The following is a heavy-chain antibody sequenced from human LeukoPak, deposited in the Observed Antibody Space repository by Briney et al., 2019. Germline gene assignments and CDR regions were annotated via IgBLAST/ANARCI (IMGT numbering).Heavy chain of an antibody. J-gene: IGHJ4*02. D-gene: IGHD2-2*01. V-gene: IGHV3-20*04. Sequence: GGSLRLPCAVSGFTFDVYGMSCVRQAPGKGVEWVSGINWNGGSIGYADSVKGRFTISRDNVKNSLYLQMNSLRAEDTALYYCARGRSTFDYWGQGTLVTVSS. CDR3: ARGRSTFDY. CDR2: INWNGGSI. CDR1: GFTFDVYG.